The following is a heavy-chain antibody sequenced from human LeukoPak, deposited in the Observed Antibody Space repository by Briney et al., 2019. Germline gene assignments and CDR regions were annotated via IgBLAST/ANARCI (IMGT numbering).Heavy chain of an antibody. CDR3: ANARNDRDYSLDP. D-gene: IGHD1-1*01. CDR1: GFTFSSYG. J-gene: IGHJ5*02. Sequence: GRSLRLSCAASGFTFSSYGMHWVRQAPGKGLEWVAVISYDGSNKYYADSVKGRFTISRDNSKNTLYLQMNSLRAEDTAVYYCANARNDRDYSLDPWGQGTLVTVSS. CDR2: ISYDGSNK. V-gene: IGHV3-30*18.